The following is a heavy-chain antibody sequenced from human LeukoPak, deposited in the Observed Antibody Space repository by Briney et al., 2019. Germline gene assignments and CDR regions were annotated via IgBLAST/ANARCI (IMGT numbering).Heavy chain of an antibody. V-gene: IGHV3-7*01. J-gene: IGHJ4*02. Sequence: SGGSLRLSCVVSGFTFSSYWMSWARQAPGKGLEWVANIKQDGSEKYYVDSVKGRFTMSRDNAKNSLYLQMNSLRAEDTAVYYCARVQWELRGVGSYFEYWGQGALVTVSS. CDR1: GFTFSSYW. CDR3: ARVQWELRGVGSYFEY. CDR2: IKQDGSEK. D-gene: IGHD1-26*01.